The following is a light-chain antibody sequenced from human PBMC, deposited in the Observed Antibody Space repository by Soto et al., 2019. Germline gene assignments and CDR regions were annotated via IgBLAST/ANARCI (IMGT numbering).Light chain of an antibody. CDR2: GAS. CDR1: QSVSSN. J-gene: IGKJ4*01. Sequence: EIVMTQSPATLSVSPGERATLSCRASQSVSSNLAWYQQKPGQAPRLLIYGASTRATGIPARFSGSGSGTEFTLTISSLQSEDFAVYHCQQYNKAPLTFGGGTKVEIK. CDR3: QQYNKAPLT. V-gene: IGKV3-15*01.